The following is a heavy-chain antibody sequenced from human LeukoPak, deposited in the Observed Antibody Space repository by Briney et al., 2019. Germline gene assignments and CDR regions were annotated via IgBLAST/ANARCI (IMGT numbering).Heavy chain of an antibody. CDR3: AREIYGDKKGKDY. Sequence: ASVKVSCKASGYTFTSYDIHWVRQAPGQGLEYMGCINGGSGATHYAQSFQGRVTMTRDTSISTVYMELTSLTYDDTAVYYCAREIYGDKKGKDYWGQGTLVTVSS. CDR1: GYTFTSYD. V-gene: IGHV1-2*02. CDR2: INGGSGAT. D-gene: IGHD3-10*01. J-gene: IGHJ4*02.